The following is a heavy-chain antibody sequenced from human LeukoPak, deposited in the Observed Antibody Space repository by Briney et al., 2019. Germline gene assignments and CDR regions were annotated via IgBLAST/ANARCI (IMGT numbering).Heavy chain of an antibody. V-gene: IGHV3-33*01. D-gene: IGHD3-10*01. CDR2: FWYEGSNK. CDR1: GFTFSSYG. Sequence: SLRLSCAASGFTFSSYGMHWVRQAPGKGLEWVAVFWYEGSNKYYADLVQGRFTISRDNSKNTLYLEMNSLRVEDTAVYYCARGGTSYYGSESYYNIRGYFDSWGQGTLVTVAS. J-gene: IGHJ4*02. CDR3: ARGGTSYYGSESYYNIRGYFDS.